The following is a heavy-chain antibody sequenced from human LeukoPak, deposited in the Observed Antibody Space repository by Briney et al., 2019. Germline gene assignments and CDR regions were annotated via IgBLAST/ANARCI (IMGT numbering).Heavy chain of an antibody. CDR3: ARDRGPCGGNSEDFDY. V-gene: IGHV3-48*01. J-gene: IGHJ4*02. CDR1: GFTFSSYS. D-gene: IGHD4-23*01. CDR2: ISSSSSTI. Sequence: PGGSLRLSCAASGFTFSSYSMNWVRQAPGKGLEWVSYISSSSSTIYYADSVKGRFTISRDNAKNSLYLQMNSLRAEDTAVYYCARDRGPCGGNSEDFDYWGQGTLVTVSS.